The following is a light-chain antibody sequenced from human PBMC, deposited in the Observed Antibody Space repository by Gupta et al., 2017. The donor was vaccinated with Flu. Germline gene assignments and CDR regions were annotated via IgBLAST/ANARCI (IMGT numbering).Light chain of an antibody. CDR2: ETR. V-gene: IGLV1-51*02. Sequence: SRTNIGNNNVSWYQQCPGTAPKLLIYETRGRPSGIPDRFSGSKSGTTATLNISRLEAGDEADYYCWAWDSSITQVVFGGGTKMTVL. CDR3: WAWDSSITQVV. J-gene: IGLJ3*02. CDR1: RTNIGNNN.